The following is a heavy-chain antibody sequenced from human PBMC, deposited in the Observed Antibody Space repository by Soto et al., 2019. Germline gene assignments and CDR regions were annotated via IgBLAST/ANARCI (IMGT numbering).Heavy chain of an antibody. CDR2: VNHSGST. Sequence: QVQLQQWGAGLLKPSETLSLTCAVYGGSFNAYYWSWIRQPPGKELEWIGEVNHSGSTTYNPSLKSRVTLSVDTSKNQFSLQLSSMTAADTAVYYCARQWLVRYFDLWGRGTLVTVSS. V-gene: IGHV4-34*02. J-gene: IGHJ2*01. D-gene: IGHD6-19*01. CDR1: GGSFNAYY. CDR3: ARQWLVRYFDL.